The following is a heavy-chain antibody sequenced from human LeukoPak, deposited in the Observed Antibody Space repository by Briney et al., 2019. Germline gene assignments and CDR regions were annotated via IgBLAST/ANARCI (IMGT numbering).Heavy chain of an antibody. Sequence: PGGSLRLSCAASGFTFDNYGMHWVRQAPGEGLEWVSLISWDGGSTYYVDSVKGRFTISRDNSKNTLYLQMNSLRAEDTAVYYCAKDLRHSSGFAYWGQGTLVTVSS. J-gene: IGHJ4*02. D-gene: IGHD6-19*01. CDR3: AKDLRHSSGFAY. CDR2: ISWDGGST. V-gene: IGHV3-43D*03. CDR1: GFTFDNYG.